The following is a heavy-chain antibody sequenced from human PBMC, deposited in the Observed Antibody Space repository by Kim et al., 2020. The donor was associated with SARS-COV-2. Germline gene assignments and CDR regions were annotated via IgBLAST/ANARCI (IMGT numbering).Heavy chain of an antibody. Sequence: GGSLRLSCAASGFTFSNAWMSWVRQAPGKGLEWVGRIKSKTDGGTTDYAAPVKGRFTISRDDSKNTLYLQMNSLKTEDTAVYYCTRERTNRPRMDVWGQGTTVTVS. V-gene: IGHV3-15*01. CDR1: GFTFSNAW. J-gene: IGHJ6*02. CDR3: TRERTNRPRMDV. CDR2: IKSKTDGGTT. D-gene: IGHD1-7*01.